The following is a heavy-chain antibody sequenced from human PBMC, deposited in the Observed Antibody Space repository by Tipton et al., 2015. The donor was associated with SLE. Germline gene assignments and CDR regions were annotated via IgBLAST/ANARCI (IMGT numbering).Heavy chain of an antibody. CDR1: GGSISSGDYY. D-gene: IGHD3-3*01. CDR3: ARGTWSGYSLDAFDI. J-gene: IGHJ3*02. V-gene: IGHV4-30-4*01. CDR2: IYYSGST. Sequence: TLSLTCTVSGGSISSGDYYWSWIRQPPGKGLEWIGYIYYSGSTYYNPSLKSRVTISVDTSKNQFSLKLRSVTAADTAVYYCARGTWSGYSLDAFDIWGQGTMVTVSS.